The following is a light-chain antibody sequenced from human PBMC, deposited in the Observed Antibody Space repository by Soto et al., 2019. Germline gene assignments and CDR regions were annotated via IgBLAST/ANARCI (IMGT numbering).Light chain of an antibody. V-gene: IGKV3-20*01. Sequence: EIVLTQSPGTLSLSPGERATLSCRASQSVSSSYLAWYQQQPGQAPRLLIYGASSRATGITDRFSGSGSGTDFTLTISRLEPEDFAVYYCQQYRSSPPITFGQGTRLEIK. CDR2: GAS. CDR1: QSVSSSY. J-gene: IGKJ5*01. CDR3: QQYRSSPPIT.